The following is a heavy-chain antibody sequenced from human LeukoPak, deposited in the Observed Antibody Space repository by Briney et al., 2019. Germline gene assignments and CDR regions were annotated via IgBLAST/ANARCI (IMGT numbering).Heavy chain of an antibody. V-gene: IGHV3-48*03. CDR1: GFTFSSYG. J-gene: IGHJ4*02. Sequence: GGSLRLSCAASGFTFSSYGMNWVRQAPGKGLEWVSYISSSGSNIYYADSVKGRFTISRDNAKNSLYLQMNSLRAEDTAIYYCAREVRITMVRGGPNDYWGQGTLVTVSS. D-gene: IGHD3-10*01. CDR2: ISSSGSNI. CDR3: AREVRITMVRGGPNDY.